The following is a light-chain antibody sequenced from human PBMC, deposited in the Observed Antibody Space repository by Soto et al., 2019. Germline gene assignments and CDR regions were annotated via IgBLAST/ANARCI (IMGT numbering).Light chain of an antibody. CDR3: QQLNSYPHT. J-gene: IGKJ4*01. V-gene: IGKV1-9*01. Sequence: DIQLTQSPSFLSASVGDRVTITCRAGQGISTFLAWYQQKQGKAPKLLNYAASILQSGVPSRFRGSGSGTDFTHTTTMLPPEDFATYFCQQLNSYPHTFGGGTKV. CDR1: QGISTF. CDR2: AAS.